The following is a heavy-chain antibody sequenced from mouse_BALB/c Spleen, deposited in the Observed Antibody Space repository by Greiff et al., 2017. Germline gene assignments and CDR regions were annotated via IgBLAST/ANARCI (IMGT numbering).Heavy chain of an antibody. D-gene: IGHD4-1*01. V-gene: IGHV5-12-2*01. Sequence: EVHLVESGGGLVQPGGSLKLSCAASGFTFSSYTMSWVRQTPEKRLEWVAYISNGGGSTYYPDTVKGRFTISRDNAKNTLYLQMSSLKSEDTAMYYCARHLGGFAYWGQGTLVTVSA. CDR3: ARHLGGFAY. CDR2: ISNGGGST. CDR1: GFTFSSYT. J-gene: IGHJ3*01.